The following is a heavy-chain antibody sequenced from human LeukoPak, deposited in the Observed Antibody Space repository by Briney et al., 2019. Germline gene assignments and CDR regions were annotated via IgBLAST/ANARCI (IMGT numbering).Heavy chain of an antibody. CDR3: ARNRAAAGPYYFDY. D-gene: IGHD6-13*01. J-gene: IGHJ4*02. CDR2: ISSSSSYI. Sequence: GGSLRLSCAASGFTFSSYSMNWVRQAPGKALEWVSSISSSSSYIYYADSVKGRFTISRDNAKNSLYLQMNSLRAEDTAVYYCARNRAAAGPYYFDYWGQGTLVTVSS. CDR1: GFTFSSYS. V-gene: IGHV3-21*01.